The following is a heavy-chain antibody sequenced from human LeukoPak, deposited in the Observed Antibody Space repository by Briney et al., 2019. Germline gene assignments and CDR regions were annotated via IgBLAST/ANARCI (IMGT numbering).Heavy chain of an antibody. CDR1: GYTFTSYG. Sequence: ASVKVSCKASGYTFTSYGISWVRQAPGQGPEWMGWISAYNGNTNYAQKLQGRVTMTTDTSTSTAYMELRSLRSDDTAVYYCARDDNYYDSSGYYFYHYWGQGTLVTVSS. CDR3: ARDDNYYDSSGYYFYHY. D-gene: IGHD3-22*01. V-gene: IGHV1-18*01. J-gene: IGHJ4*02. CDR2: ISAYNGNT.